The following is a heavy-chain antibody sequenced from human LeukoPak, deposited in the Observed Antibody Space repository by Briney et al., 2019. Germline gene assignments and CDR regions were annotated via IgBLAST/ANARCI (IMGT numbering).Heavy chain of an antibody. CDR3: VKVRGYSYGYFDL. CDR1: GFTFDDYA. J-gene: IGHJ5*02. Sequence: PGRSLRLSCAASGFTFDDYAMHWVRQVPGQGLEWVAGICWNGGDFDYADSVKGRFTISRDNAKSSLYLQMNSLRAEDTALYYCVKVRGYSYGYFDLWGLGTLVTVSS. CDR2: ICWNGGDF. D-gene: IGHD5-18*01. V-gene: IGHV3-9*01.